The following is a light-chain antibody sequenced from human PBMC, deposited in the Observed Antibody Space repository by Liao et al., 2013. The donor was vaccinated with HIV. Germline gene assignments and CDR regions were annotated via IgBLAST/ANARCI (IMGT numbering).Light chain of an antibody. J-gene: IGLJ3*02. CDR1: KLGDKY. CDR2: KDT. CDR3: QAWDSSSWV. V-gene: IGLV3-1*01. Sequence: SYDLTQPPSVSVSPGQTASITCSGDKLGDKYICWYQQKPGQSPVLVIYKDTKRPSGIPERFSGSNSGNTATLTISGTQAMDEADYYCQAWDSSSWVFGGGTTLTVL.